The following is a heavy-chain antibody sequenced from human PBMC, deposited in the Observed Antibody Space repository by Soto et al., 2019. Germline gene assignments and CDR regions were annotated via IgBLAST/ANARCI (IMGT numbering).Heavy chain of an antibody. CDR3: ASGTMGSGPFAY. D-gene: IGHD3-10*01. V-gene: IGHV4-59*13. CDR1: GGSIGSYY. CDR2: MYYSGST. J-gene: IGHJ4*02. Sequence: SETLSLTCTVSGGSIGSYYWSWIRQPPGKGLEWIGYMYYSGSTRYNPSLNSRVTISVDTSKNQFSLKLSSVTAADTAVYFCASGTMGSGPFAYWGQRLLVTVSS.